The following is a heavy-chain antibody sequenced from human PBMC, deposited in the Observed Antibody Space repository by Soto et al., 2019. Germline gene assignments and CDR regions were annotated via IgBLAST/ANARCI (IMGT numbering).Heavy chain of an antibody. J-gene: IGHJ4*02. CDR1: GFTFSSFT. D-gene: IGHD6-19*01. CDR2: ISYDAGNNK. V-gene: IGHV3-30-3*01. Sequence: QVQLVESGGGVVQPGWSLRLSCAASGFTFSSFTMHWVRQAPGKGLEWVALISYDAGNNKYYADSVKGRFSISRDNSRNTLYLQLNSLRAEDTAVYYCARSIAVDGTPEFDYWGQGTLVTVSS. CDR3: ARSIAVDGTPEFDY.